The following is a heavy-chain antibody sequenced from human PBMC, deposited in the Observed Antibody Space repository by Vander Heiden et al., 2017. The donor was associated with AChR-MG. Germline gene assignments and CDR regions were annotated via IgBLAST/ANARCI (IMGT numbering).Heavy chain of an antibody. J-gene: IGHJ5*02. CDR3: ARGDIVVVVAAIPRNWFDP. Sequence: QVQLVQSGAEVKKPGASVTVSCQASGYTFTGYYLHWVRQAHGQGLEWMGWINPNSGGTNYAQKFQGRVTMTRDTSISTAYMELSRLRSDDTAVYYCARGDIVVVVAAIPRNWFDPWGQGTLVTVSS. CDR2: INPNSGGT. V-gene: IGHV1-2*02. CDR1: GYTFTGYY. D-gene: IGHD2-15*01.